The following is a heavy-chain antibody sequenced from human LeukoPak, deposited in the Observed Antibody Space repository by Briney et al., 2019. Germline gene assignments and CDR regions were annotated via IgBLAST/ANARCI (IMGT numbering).Heavy chain of an antibody. V-gene: IGHV1-69*05. CDR3: ARHPVITIAARRYYYYYMDV. CDR2: IIPIFGTA. CDR1: GGTFTSYA. Sequence: SVKVSCKASGGTFTSYAISWVRQAPGQGLEWMGGIIPIFGTANYAQKFQGRVTITTDESTSTAYMELSSLRSEDTAVYYCARHPVITIAARRYYYYYMDVWGKGTTVTVSS. D-gene: IGHD6-6*01. J-gene: IGHJ6*03.